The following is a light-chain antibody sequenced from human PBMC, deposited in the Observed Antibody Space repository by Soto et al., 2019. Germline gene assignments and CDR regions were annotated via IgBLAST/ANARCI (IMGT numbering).Light chain of an antibody. CDR3: AAWDDSLRGVV. J-gene: IGLJ2*01. Sequence: QSVLTQAPSASATPGQRITVACSGSSSNIGSNSVNWYQQVPGAAPKLLIYSNNQRPSGVPDRFSGSKSGTSASLAISGLQSEDEADYYCAAWDDSLRGVVIGGGTQLTVL. CDR1: SSNIGSNS. V-gene: IGLV1-44*01. CDR2: SNN.